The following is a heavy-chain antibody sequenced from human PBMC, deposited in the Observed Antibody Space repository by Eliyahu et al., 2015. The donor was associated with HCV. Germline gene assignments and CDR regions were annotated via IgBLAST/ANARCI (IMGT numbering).Heavy chain of an antibody. CDR3: AREPETSGYYFNL. V-gene: IGHV1-69*01. CDR2: ILPIFGSS. D-gene: IGHD6-25*01. CDR1: GDTFXSHA. Sequence: QVQLVQSGAEVKRPGSSVKVSCRTTGDTFXSHAFSWVRQAPGXGLXWMGGILPIFGSSNYAPSFQGRLTITADQSTRTTYMELRGLTSQDTAVYFCAREPETSGYYFNLWGQGTLVIVSS. J-gene: IGHJ4*02.